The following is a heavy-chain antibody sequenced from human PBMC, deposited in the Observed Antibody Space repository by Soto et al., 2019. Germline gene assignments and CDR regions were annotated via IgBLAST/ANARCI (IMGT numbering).Heavy chain of an antibody. CDR2: IYTSGST. Sequence: SETLSLTCTVSGGSISSYYWSWIRQPAGKGLEWIGRIYTSGSTNYNPSLKSRVTMSVDTSKNQFSLKLSSVTAADTAVYYCARVGTGSYDSNIRRAFDIWGQGTMVTVSS. CDR3: ARVGTGSYDSNIRRAFDI. V-gene: IGHV4-4*07. CDR1: GGSISSYY. J-gene: IGHJ3*02. D-gene: IGHD3-22*01.